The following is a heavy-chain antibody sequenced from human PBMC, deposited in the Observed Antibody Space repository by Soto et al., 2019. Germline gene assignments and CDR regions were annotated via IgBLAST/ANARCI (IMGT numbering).Heavy chain of an antibody. D-gene: IGHD6-19*01. J-gene: IGHJ4*02. V-gene: IGHV1-58*01. CDR1: GFTFTSSA. Sequence: QMQLVQSGPEVKKPGTSVKVSCKASGFTFTSSAVQWVRQARGQRLEWIGWIVVGSGNTNYAQKFQERVTITRDMSTSTAYMELSSLRSEDTAVYYCAADPNSSGWYGPLGYWGQGTLVTVSS. CDR2: IVVGSGNT. CDR3: AADPNSSGWYGPLGY.